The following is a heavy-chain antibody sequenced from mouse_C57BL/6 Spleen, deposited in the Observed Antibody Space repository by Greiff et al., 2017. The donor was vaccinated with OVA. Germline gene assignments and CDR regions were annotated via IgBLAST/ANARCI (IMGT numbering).Heavy chain of an antibody. CDR2: ISGGGGNN. Sequence: DVKLQESGGGLVKPGGSLKLSCAASGFTFSSYTMSWVRQTPEKRLAWVATISGGGGNNYYPDSVKGRFTISRDNAKNTLYLQMSSLLSEDTALYYCARQIYGEAWFAYWGQGTLVTVSA. D-gene: IGHD1-2*01. CDR1: GFTFSSYT. CDR3: ARQIYGEAWFAY. V-gene: IGHV5-9*01. J-gene: IGHJ3*01.